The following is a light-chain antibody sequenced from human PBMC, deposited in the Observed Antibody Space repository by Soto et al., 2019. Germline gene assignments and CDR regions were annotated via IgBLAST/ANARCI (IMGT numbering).Light chain of an antibody. CDR2: AAS. V-gene: IGKV1-39*01. J-gene: IGKJ5*01. Sequence: DIHMTQSPSSLSAPVRDRVTITCRASQSSSSYLNGNHQKPWKSPQLLIYAASSFQSGVPSRFSGSGSGTDFTLTISSLQPEDFATNYCQQSYSTPSSTFGQGTRLEIK. CDR3: QQSYSTPSST. CDR1: QSSSSY.